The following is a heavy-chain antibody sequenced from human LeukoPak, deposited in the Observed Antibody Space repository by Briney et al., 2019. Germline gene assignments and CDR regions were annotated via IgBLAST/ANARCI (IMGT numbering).Heavy chain of an antibody. CDR3: ARGPYCGDDCYFDS. V-gene: IGHV4-4*07. D-gene: IGHD2-21*01. J-gene: IGHJ4*02. Sequence: SEALSLTCTVSGGSISDYFWSWIRQPAGKGLEWIGRIYSCGSTLYNPSLKSRVTMSVDTSKNQFSLRLTSVTAADTAVYYCARGPYCGDDCYFDSWGRGTLFTVSS. CDR1: GGSISDYF. CDR2: IYSCGST.